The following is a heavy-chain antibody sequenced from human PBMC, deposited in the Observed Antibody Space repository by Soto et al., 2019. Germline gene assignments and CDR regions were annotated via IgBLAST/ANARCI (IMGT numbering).Heavy chain of an antibody. V-gene: IGHV3-23*01. J-gene: IGHJ4*02. CDR3: ATDLSSGRYGARYFDS. D-gene: IGHD6-19*01. CDR2: ISDSGDIT. CDR1: EFAFSDYA. Sequence: EVQLLESGGGLVRPGGSLRLSCAASEFAFSDYAMSWVRQAPGKGLEWVSGISDSGDITYYADSVKGRFTISRDNSRNTVNLQMNSLGDEDTAVYYCATDLSSGRYGARYFDSWGQGILVTVSS.